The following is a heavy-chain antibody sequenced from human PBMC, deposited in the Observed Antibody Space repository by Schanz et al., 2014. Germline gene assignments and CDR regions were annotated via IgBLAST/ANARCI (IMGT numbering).Heavy chain of an antibody. CDR2: ISTSGTST. CDR1: GFIFNDYY. CDR3: AKSYDTSGYSGFDY. V-gene: IGHV3-NL1*01. D-gene: IGHD3-22*01. J-gene: IGHJ4*02. Sequence: QVQLVESGGGVVQRGGSLRLSCAASGFIFNDYYMTWVRQAPGKGLEWVSAISTSGTSTYYADSVKGRFTISRDNSKNTLYLQMNSLRTEDTAVYFCAKSYDTSGYSGFDYWGQGTLVTVSS.